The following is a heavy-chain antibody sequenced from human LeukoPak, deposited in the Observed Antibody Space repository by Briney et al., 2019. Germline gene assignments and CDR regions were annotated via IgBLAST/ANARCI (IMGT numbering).Heavy chain of an antibody. D-gene: IGHD1-26*01. V-gene: IGHV3-23*01. CDR3: AKDFPIVGAHPSY. Sequence: GGSLRLTCAAFGFTFSSYAMSWVRQAPGKGLEWVSAISGSGGSTYYADSVKGRFTISRDNSKNTLYLQMNSLRAEDTAAYYCAKDFPIVGAHPSYWGQGTLVTVSS. J-gene: IGHJ4*02. CDR2: ISGSGGST. CDR1: GFTFSSYA.